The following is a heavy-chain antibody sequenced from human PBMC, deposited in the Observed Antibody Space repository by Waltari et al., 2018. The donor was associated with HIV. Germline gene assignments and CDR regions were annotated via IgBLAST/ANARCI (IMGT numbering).Heavy chain of an antibody. CDR2: INAGNGNT. V-gene: IGHV1-3*01. D-gene: IGHD1-26*01. CDR3: ARDSGSYRGNYYYGMDV. CDR1: GYTFTSYA. J-gene: IGHJ6*02. Sequence: QVQLVQSGAEVKKPGASVKVSCKASGYTFTSYAMHWVRQAPGQRLEWMGWINAGNGNTKYSQKFRGRVTITRDTSASTAYMELSSLRSEDTAVYYCARDSGSYRGNYYYGMDVWGQGTTVTVSS.